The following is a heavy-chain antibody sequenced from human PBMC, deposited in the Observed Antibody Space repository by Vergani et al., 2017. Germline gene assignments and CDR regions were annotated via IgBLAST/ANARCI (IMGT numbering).Heavy chain of an antibody. Sequence: EVQLLESGGGLVQPGGSLRLSCEASGFSFRNYAMTWVRQAPGKGLEWVGRIRNKANDYTTQYAASVKGRFTISRDDSKSYLYLQMNSLQTEDTALYYCVRVKGSNWNDHLYDIWGQGTLVTVSS. CDR3: VRVKGSNWNDHLYDI. D-gene: IGHD1-1*01. V-gene: IGHV3-72*01. CDR2: IRNKANDYTT. CDR1: GFSFRNYA. J-gene: IGHJ3*02.